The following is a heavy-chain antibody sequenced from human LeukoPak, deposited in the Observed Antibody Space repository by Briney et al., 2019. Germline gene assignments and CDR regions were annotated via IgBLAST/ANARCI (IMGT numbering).Heavy chain of an antibody. CDR3: ARVIALRNYYGSGSYYNDAYYFDY. Sequence: PGGSLRLSCAASGFTVSSNYMSWVRQAPGKGLEWVSVIYSGGSTYYADSVKGRFTISRDNSKNTLYLQMNSLRAEDTAVYYCARVIALRNYYGSGSYYNDAYYFDYWGQGTLVAVSS. D-gene: IGHD3-10*01. CDR2: IYSGGST. CDR1: GFTVSSNY. J-gene: IGHJ4*02. V-gene: IGHV3-53*01.